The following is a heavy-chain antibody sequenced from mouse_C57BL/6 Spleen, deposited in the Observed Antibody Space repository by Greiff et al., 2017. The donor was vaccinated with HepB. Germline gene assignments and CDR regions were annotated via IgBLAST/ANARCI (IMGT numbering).Heavy chain of an antibody. CDR2: IYPGSGST. V-gene: IGHV1-55*01. J-gene: IGHJ4*01. D-gene: IGHD1-1*01. CDR3: ARSFGSSYGAMDY. Sequence: VQLQQPGAELVKPGASVKMSCKASGYTFTSYWITWVKQRPGQGLEWIGDIYPGSGSTNYNEKFKSKATLTVDTSSSTAYMQLSILTSEDSAVYYCARSFGSSYGAMDYWGQGTSVTVSS. CDR1: GYTFTSYW.